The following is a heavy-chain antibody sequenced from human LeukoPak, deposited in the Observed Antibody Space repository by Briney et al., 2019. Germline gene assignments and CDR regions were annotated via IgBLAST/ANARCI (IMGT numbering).Heavy chain of an antibody. J-gene: IGHJ4*02. CDR3: AKDRGTAVTTLNY. CDR1: GVTFNRHG. CDR2: ISGSGYNT. Sequence: GGSLRLSCAASGVTFNRHGMSWVRQAPGKGLEWVSTISGSGYNTYYADSVMGRFTISRDNSKNTVYLQMNSLRAEDTAVYYCAKDRGTAVTTLNYWGQGTLVTVSS. V-gene: IGHV3-23*01. D-gene: IGHD4-17*01.